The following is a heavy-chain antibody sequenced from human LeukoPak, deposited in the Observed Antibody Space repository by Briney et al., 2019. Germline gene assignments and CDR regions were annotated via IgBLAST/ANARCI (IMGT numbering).Heavy chain of an antibody. Sequence: PSETLSLTCTVSGGSIFSGDYYWNWVRQPPGKGLEWIGYIYYNGITYYNPSLESRVTISVDTSKNQFSLKLGSVTAADTAVYYCARGDYNDGAGYLDHWGQGTLVPVSS. CDR2: IYYNGIT. V-gene: IGHV4-30-4*01. D-gene: IGHD3-22*01. J-gene: IGHJ5*02. CDR3: ARGDYNDGAGYLDH. CDR1: GGSIFSGDYY.